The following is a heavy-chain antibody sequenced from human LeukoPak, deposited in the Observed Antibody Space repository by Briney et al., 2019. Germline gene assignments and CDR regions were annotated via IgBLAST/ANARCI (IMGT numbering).Heavy chain of an antibody. CDR2: ISSSSSYI. CDR3: ARDVKPEIIVGATDAFDI. CDR1: GXTFSSYS. D-gene: IGHD1-26*01. V-gene: IGHV3-21*01. Sequence: GGSLRLSCAASGXTFSSYSMNWVRQAPGKGLEWVSSISSSSSYIYYADSVKGRFTISRDNAKNSLYLQMNSLRAEDTAVYYCARDVKPEIIVGATDAFDIWGQGTMVTVSS. J-gene: IGHJ3*02.